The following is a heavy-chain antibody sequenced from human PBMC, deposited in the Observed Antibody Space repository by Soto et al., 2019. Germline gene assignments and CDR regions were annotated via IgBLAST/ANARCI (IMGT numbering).Heavy chain of an antibody. CDR3: ARESIAARLYGMDV. V-gene: IGHV4-31*03. D-gene: IGHD6-6*01. J-gene: IGHJ6*02. Sequence: PSETLSLTCTVSGGSISSGGYYWSWIRQHPGKGLEWIGYIYYSGSTYYNPSLKSRVTISVDTSKNQFSLELSSVTAADTAVYYCARESIAARLYGMDVWGQGTTVTAP. CDR1: GGSISSGGYY. CDR2: IYYSGST.